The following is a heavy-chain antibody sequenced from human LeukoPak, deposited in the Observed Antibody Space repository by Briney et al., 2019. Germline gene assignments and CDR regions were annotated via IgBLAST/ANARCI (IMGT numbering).Heavy chain of an antibody. CDR1: GYSISSGYY. CDR2: IYHSGST. V-gene: IGHV4-38-2*01. J-gene: IGHJ4*02. CDR3: ASRSYYYDSSGQEDY. D-gene: IGHD3-22*01. Sequence: ASETLSLTCAVSGYSISSGYYWGWIRQPPGKGLEWIGSIYHSGSTYYNPSLKSRVTISVDTSKNQFSLKLSSVTAADTAVYYSASRSYYYDSSGQEDYWGQGTLVTVSS.